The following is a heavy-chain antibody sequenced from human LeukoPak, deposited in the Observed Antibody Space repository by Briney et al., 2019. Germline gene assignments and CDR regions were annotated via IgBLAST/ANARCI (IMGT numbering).Heavy chain of an antibody. J-gene: IGHJ4*02. CDR1: GYTFTGYY. D-gene: IGHD6-13*01. Sequence: ASVKVSCKASGYTFTGYYMHWVRQAPGQGLEWMGWISAYNGNTNYAQKLQGRVTMTTDTSTSTAYMELRSLGSDDTAVYYCARGVRGSSWYWGVGHYFDYWGQGTLVTVSS. CDR2: ISAYNGNT. CDR3: ARGVRGSSWYWGVGHYFDY. V-gene: IGHV1-18*04.